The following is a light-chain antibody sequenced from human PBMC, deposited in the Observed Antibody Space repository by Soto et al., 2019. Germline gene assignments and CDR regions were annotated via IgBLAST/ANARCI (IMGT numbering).Light chain of an antibody. J-gene: IGLJ1*01. CDR3: AAWDDSLSGDV. V-gene: IGLV1-47*02. CDR2: SNN. CDR1: SSNIGSNY. Sequence: QSVLTQPPSASGTPGQRVTLSCSGSSSNIGSNYVYWYQHLPGTAPKLLIYSNNQRPSGVPDRVSGSKSGTSASLAISGLRSEDEAEYYCAAWDDSLSGDVFGTGTKLTVL.